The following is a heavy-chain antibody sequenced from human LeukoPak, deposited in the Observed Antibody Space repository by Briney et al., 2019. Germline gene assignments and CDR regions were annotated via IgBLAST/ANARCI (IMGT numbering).Heavy chain of an antibody. D-gene: IGHD3-16*01. CDR3: ARDVIYASEIYSYGDS. CDR1: GFTVSTNY. V-gene: IGHV3-66*01. Sequence: GGSLRLSCAASGFTVSTNYVSWVRQAPGKGLEWVSVIYRHGGTAYADSVQGRFSISRDNSRNTVDLQMNSLRAEDTAVYYCARDVIYASEIYSYGDSWGQGTLVTVSS. J-gene: IGHJ4*02. CDR2: IYRHGGT.